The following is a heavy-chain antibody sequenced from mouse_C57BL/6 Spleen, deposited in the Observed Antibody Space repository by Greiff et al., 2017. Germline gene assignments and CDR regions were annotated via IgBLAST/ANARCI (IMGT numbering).Heavy chain of an antibody. Sequence: EVKLQESGAELVRPGASVKLSCTASGFNIKDDYMHWVKQRPEQGLEWIGWIDPENGDTEYASKFQGKATITADTSSNTAYLQLSSLTSEDTAVYYCTKPTSGGRLLYYAMDYWGQGTSVTVSS. CDR1: GFNIKDDY. CDR3: TKPTSGGRLLYYAMDY. V-gene: IGHV14-4*01. D-gene: IGHD1-1*01. J-gene: IGHJ4*01. CDR2: IDPENGDT.